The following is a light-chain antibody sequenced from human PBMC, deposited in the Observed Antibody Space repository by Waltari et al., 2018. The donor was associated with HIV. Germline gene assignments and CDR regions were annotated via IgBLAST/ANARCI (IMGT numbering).Light chain of an antibody. Sequence: SQLTQPPSVSVSPGQTAKITCSGDPLAKQYAYWYQQKPGQATVSVIYKDSERPSRIPERFSGSSSGTTVTLTISGVQAEDEADYYCQSADSSGSNFVFGTGTKVTVL. J-gene: IGLJ1*01. CDR2: KDS. CDR3: QSADSSGSNFV. V-gene: IGLV3-25*03. CDR1: PLAKQY.